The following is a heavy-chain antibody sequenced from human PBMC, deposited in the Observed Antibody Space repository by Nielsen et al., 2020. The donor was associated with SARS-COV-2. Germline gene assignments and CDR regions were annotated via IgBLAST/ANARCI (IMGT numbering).Heavy chain of an antibody. Sequence: GESLKISCTLFGLSVTDAWMGWVRRAPGRGLEWIGRIKSKSDGRTTDYAAPIRDRVFVSRDESTNTVFLQMSSLMAEDTAVYYCTTDRGVAIRPLFDSWGQGTRVTVSS. V-gene: IGHV3-15*01. CDR2: IKSKSDGRTT. J-gene: IGHJ4*02. CDR1: GLSVTDAW. D-gene: IGHD3-3*01. CDR3: TTDRGVAIRPLFDS.